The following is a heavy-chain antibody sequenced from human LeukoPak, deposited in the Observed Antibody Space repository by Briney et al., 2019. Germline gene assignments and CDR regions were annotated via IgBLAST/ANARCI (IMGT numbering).Heavy chain of an antibody. Sequence: GESLRLSCAASGFTFSSSWMSWVRQAPGKGLEWVSNIKQDGSEKYYVDSVKGRFTISRDNAKNSLYLQMNSLRAEDTAVYYCARHPTVTRYYFDYWGQGTLVTVSS. CDR2: IKQDGSEK. CDR3: ARHPTVTRYYFDY. V-gene: IGHV3-7*01. CDR1: GFTFSSSW. D-gene: IGHD4-17*01. J-gene: IGHJ4*02.